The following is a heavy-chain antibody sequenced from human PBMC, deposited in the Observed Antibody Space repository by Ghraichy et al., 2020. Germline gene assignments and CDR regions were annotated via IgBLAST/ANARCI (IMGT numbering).Heavy chain of an antibody. D-gene: IGHD4-17*01. CDR1: GFTFSSYG. V-gene: IGHV3-30*18. CDR3: AKDQMTTVTFADY. J-gene: IGHJ4*02. Sequence: GGSLRLSCAASGFTFSSYGMHWVRQAPGKGLEWVAVISYDGSNKYYADSVKGRFTISRDNSKNTLYLQMNSLRAEDTAVYYCAKDQMTTVTFADYWGQGTLVTVSS. CDR2: ISYDGSNK.